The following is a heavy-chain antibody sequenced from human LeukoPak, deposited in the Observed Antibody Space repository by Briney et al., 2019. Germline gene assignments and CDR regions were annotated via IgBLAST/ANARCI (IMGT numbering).Heavy chain of an antibody. J-gene: IGHJ4*02. D-gene: IGHD6-13*01. CDR3: ARWEYSSSWYNY. Sequence: SETLSLTCTVSGGSISGYYWSWIRQPPGKGLEWIGYISYSGTTNCNPSLRNRVTISVGTSKNQVSLTLSSVTAADTAVYYCARWEYSSSWYNYWGQGTLVTVSS. V-gene: IGHV4-59*08. CDR2: ISYSGTT. CDR1: GGSISGYY.